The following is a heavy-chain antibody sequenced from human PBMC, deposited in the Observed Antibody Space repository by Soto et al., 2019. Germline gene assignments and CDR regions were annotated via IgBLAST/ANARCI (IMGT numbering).Heavy chain of an antibody. CDR2: ISYDGSNK. Sequence: GGSLKLSCAASGFTFSSYGMHWVRQAPGKGREWVAVISYDGSNKYYADSVKGRFTISRDNSKNTLYLQMNSLRAEDTAVYYCSKDARYCISTSCQNYFDYWGQGTLVTVSS. D-gene: IGHD2-2*01. CDR3: SKDARYCISTSCQNYFDY. J-gene: IGHJ4*02. V-gene: IGHV3-30*18. CDR1: GFTFSSYG.